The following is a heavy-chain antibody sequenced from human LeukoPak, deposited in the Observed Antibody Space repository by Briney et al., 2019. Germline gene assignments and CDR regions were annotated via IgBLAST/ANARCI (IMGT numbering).Heavy chain of an antibody. CDR2: IIPIFGTA. V-gene: IGHV1-69*05. J-gene: IGHJ6*03. CDR3: PRQAAAVYYYYYFMDV. Sequence: GASVKVSCKASGGTFSSYAISWVRQAPGQGLEWMGGIIPIFGTANYAQKFQGRVTITTDESTSTAYMELSSLRSEDTAVYYCPRQAAAVYYYYYFMDVWGKGTTVTVSS. D-gene: IGHD6-13*01. CDR1: GGTFSSYA.